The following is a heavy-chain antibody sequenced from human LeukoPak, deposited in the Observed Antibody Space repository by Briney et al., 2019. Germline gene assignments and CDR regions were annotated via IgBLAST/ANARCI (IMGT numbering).Heavy chain of an antibody. J-gene: IGHJ6*02. V-gene: IGHV3-72*01. CDR3: ARAGSGSYGYYYYGMDV. CDR2: SRNKARSYTT. CDR1: GFTLSDHF. D-gene: IGHD1-26*01. Sequence: GGSLRLSCSASGFTLSDHFMDWVRQAPGKGLEWVGRSRNKARSYTTEYAASVKGRFTISRDESTNSLYLQMNSLRTEDTAVYYCARAGSGSYGYYYYGMDVWGQGTTVTVSS.